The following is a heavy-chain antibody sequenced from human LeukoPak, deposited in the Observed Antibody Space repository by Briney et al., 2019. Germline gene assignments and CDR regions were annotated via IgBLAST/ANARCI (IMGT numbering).Heavy chain of an antibody. V-gene: IGHV3-23*01. CDR3: ARHLTYGGWNL. CDR2: ISFSGDNT. D-gene: IGHD4-23*01. Sequence: GGSLRLSCAASGFTFRDSAMTWVRQAPGKGLEWVSLISFSGDNTYYRDSVKGRFTISRDNAKNTLDLQMSSLRAEDTAVYYCARHLTYGGWNLWGQGTLVTVSS. J-gene: IGHJ5*02. CDR1: GFTFRDSA.